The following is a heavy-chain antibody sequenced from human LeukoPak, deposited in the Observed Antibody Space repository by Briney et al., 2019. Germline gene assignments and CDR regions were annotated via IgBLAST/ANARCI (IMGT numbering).Heavy chain of an antibody. CDR1: GFTFSSYA. CDR2: ISGSGGST. CDR3: AKDPGLSTTYCGGDCYMFGYFQH. Sequence: PGGSLRLSCAASGFTFSSYAMSWVRQAPGKGLEWVSAISGSGGSTYYADSVKGRFTISRDNSKNTLYLQMNSLRAEDTAVYYCAKDPGLSTTYCGGDCYMFGYFQHWGQGTLVTVSS. J-gene: IGHJ1*01. V-gene: IGHV3-23*01. D-gene: IGHD2-21*01.